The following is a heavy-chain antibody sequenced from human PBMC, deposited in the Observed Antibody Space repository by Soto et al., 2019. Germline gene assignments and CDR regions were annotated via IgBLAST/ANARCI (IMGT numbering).Heavy chain of an antibody. CDR3: ARSNAYYYDSSGYYGDAFDI. CDR2: IYYSGST. V-gene: IGHV4-59*01. Sequence: QVQLQESGPGLVKPSETLSLTCTVSGGSISSYYWSWIRQPPGKGLEWIGYIYYSGSTNYNPSLKSRVTISVDTSKNQFSLKLSSETAADTAVYYCARSNAYYYDSSGYYGDAFDIWGQGTMVTVSS. J-gene: IGHJ3*02. D-gene: IGHD3-22*01. CDR1: GGSISSYY.